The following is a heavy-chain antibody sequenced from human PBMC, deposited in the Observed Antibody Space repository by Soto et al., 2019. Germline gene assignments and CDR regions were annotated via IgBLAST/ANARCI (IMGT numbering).Heavy chain of an antibody. J-gene: IGHJ1*01. CDR3: TTGGHYFGD. CDR2: IKSKTDGGTT. CDR1: GLTVSNAW. V-gene: IGHV3-15*01. Sequence: EVQLVESGGGLVEPGGSLRLSCAASGLTVSNAWMSWVRQAPGKGLEWVGHIKSKTDGGTTVYTAPVEGRFTISRDDSRNTLYLQMNSLKSEDTALYYWTTGGHYFGDWGQGTLVTVSS.